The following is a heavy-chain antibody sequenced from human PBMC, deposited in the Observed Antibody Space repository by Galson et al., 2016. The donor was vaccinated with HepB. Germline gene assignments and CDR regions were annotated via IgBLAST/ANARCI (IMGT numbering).Heavy chain of an antibody. CDR2: IGWNSGSI. V-gene: IGHV3-9*01. CDR3: AKDRDFHGYNTYYFDY. J-gene: IGHJ4*02. Sequence: SLRLSCAASGFTFDDYAMHWVRQVPGRGLEWVSGIGWNSGSIGYADSVKGRFIISRDNAKNSLNLQMNSLRVEDTALYYCAKDRDFHGYNTYYFDYWGQGTLVTVSS. D-gene: IGHD5-24*01. CDR1: GFTFDDYA.